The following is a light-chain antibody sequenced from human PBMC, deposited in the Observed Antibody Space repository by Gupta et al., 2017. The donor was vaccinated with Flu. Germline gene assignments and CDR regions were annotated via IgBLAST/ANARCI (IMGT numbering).Light chain of an antibody. CDR3: SSCTSSTTLV. J-gene: IGLJ2*01. CDR1: SSDIGAYNY. V-gene: IGLV2-14*01. CDR2: DVT. Sequence: SITSSGTGTSSDIGAYNYVSLYQQHTAKPHRLLIYDVTNRPAGVATRFSGSKSGDTAALTISVLQEEDEADYYCSSCTSSTTLVFGGGTRLTVL.